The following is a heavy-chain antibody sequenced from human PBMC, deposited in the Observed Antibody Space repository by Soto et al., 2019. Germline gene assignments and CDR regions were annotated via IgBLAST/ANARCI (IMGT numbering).Heavy chain of an antibody. D-gene: IGHD3-22*01. V-gene: IGHV4-30-4*01. CDR2: IYYSGST. CDR1: GGSISSGDYY. CDR3: ARGPAYYYDSSGYSPLDY. Sequence: QVQLQESGPGLVKPSQTLSLTCTVSGGSISSGDYYWSWIRQPPGMGLEWIGYIYYSGSTYYNPSLKSRVTISVDTSKNQFSLKLSSVTAADTAVYYCARGPAYYYDSSGYSPLDYWGQGTLVTVSS. J-gene: IGHJ4*02.